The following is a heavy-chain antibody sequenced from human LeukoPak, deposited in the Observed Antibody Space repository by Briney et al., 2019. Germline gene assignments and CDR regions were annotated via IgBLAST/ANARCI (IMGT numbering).Heavy chain of an antibody. CDR1: GFTFSDYY. CDR3: ARDPGPRQVTTYYYGMDV. Sequence: GGSLRLSCAASGFTFSDYYMSWIRQAPGKGLEWVLYISSSSSYTNYADSVKGRFTISRDNAKNSLYLQMNSLRAEDTAVYYCARDPGPRQVTTYYYGMDVWGKGTTVTVSS. CDR2: ISSSSSYT. J-gene: IGHJ6*04. V-gene: IGHV3-11*06. D-gene: IGHD4-17*01.